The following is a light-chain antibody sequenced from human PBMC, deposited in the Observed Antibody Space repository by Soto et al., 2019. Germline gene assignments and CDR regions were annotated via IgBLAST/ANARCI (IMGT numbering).Light chain of an antibody. CDR3: QQSYSSPKT. V-gene: IGKV1-39*01. CDR1: QTVTSY. J-gene: IGKJ1*01. CDR2: AAS. Sequence: DVQMTQSPSSLSASVGDSLTLTCRASQTVTSYLNWYQQKPGKAPKLLIYAASTLQSCVPSRFSGSGSGTYFTLTISSLQPQDFASYYCQQSYSSPKTFGRGNKVEVK.